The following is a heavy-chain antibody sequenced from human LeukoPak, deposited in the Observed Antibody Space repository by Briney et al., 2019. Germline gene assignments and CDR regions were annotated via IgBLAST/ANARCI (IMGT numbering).Heavy chain of an antibody. D-gene: IGHD3-22*01. CDR1: GFTFSSYA. CDR2: ISGSGGST. CDR3: AKVYYYDSSGYYYLFAFDI. J-gene: IGHJ3*02. V-gene: IGHV3-23*01. Sequence: GGSLRLSCAASGFTFSSYAMSWVRQAPGKGLEWVSAISGSGGSTYYADSVKGRFTISRDNSKNTLYLQMNSLRAEDTAVYYCAKVYYYDSSGYYYLFAFDIWGQGTMVTVSS.